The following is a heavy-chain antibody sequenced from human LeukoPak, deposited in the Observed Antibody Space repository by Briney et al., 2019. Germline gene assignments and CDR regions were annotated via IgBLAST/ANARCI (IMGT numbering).Heavy chain of an antibody. J-gene: IGHJ4*02. Sequence: SETLSLTCAVYGGSFSGYYWSWIRQPPGKGLEWIGEINHSGSTNYNPSLKSRVTISVDTSKNQFSLKLSSVTAADTAVYYCARTVTKRANYYDSSGYYDYWGQGTLVTVSS. CDR1: GGSFSGYY. D-gene: IGHD3-22*01. V-gene: IGHV4-34*01. CDR2: INHSGST. CDR3: ARTVTKRANYYDSSGYYDY.